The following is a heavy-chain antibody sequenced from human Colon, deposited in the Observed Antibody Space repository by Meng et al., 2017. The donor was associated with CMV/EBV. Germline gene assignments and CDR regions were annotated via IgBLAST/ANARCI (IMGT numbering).Heavy chain of an antibody. D-gene: IGHD1-14*01. J-gene: IGHJ4*02. CDR3: ARAPGNYLSPYYFDY. CDR1: GFTFAPFG. CDR2: INADGTKK. V-gene: IGHV3-33*08. Sequence: GGSLKISCESSGFTFAPFGIHWVRQAPGKGLEWVSLINADGTKKHYSDSVKGRFTTSRDKAKNIVYLEMSSLRAEDTAVYYCARAPGNYLSPYYFDYWGQGALVTVSS.